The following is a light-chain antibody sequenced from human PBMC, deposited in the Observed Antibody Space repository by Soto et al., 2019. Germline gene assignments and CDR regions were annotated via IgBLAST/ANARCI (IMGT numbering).Light chain of an antibody. CDR2: AAS. J-gene: IGKJ4*01. Sequence: IQVTQTPSSLSASVGDRVTITCRASQGISSYLAWYQQKPGKAPKLLIYAASTLQGGVPSRFSGSGSGTDFTLTISSLQPEDFATYYCQQLDSYPLTFGGRTMVDI. V-gene: IGKV1-9*01. CDR1: QGISSY. CDR3: QQLDSYPLT.